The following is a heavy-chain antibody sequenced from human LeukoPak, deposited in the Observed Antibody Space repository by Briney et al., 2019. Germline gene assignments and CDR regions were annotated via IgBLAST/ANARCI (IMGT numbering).Heavy chain of an antibody. CDR3: ARPRTYYDFWRGYPPFDY. CDR1: GYTFTSYG. Sequence: GASVKVSCKASGYTFTSYGISWVRQAPGQGLEWMGWISAYNGNTNYAQKYQGRVTITADESTSTVYMELSSLRSEDTAVYYCARPRTYYDFWRGYPPFDYWGQGTLVTVSS. V-gene: IGHV1-18*01. J-gene: IGHJ4*02. D-gene: IGHD3-3*01. CDR2: ISAYNGNT.